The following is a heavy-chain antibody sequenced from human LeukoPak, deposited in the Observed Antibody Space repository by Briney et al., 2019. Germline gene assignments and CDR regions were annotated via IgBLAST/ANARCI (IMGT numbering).Heavy chain of an antibody. J-gene: IGHJ4*02. CDR1: GFTFGDYA. V-gene: IGHV3-49*03. CDR2: IRSKAYGETA. D-gene: IGHD1-1*01. Sequence: GGSLRLSCTASGFTFGDYAMSWIRQAPGKGLEWVGFIRSKAYGETADYAASVKGRFTISRDDSKATAYLQMNSLKTEDTAVYHCTRDRGAYNLYDYWGQGTLVTVSS. CDR3: TRDRGAYNLYDY.